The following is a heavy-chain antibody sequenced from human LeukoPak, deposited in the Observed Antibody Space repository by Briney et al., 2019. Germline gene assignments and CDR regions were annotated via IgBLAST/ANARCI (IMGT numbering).Heavy chain of an antibody. J-gene: IGHJ4*02. CDR3: ATRVNYDFWSGYYSGFDY. V-gene: IGHV1-69*13. CDR1: GGTFSSYA. CDR2: IIPIFGTA. D-gene: IGHD3-3*01. Sequence: SVKVSCKASGGTFSSYAISWVRQAPGQGLEWMGGIIPIFGTANYAQKFQGRVTITADESTSTAYMELSSLRSEDAAVYYCATRVNYDFWSGYYSGFDYWGQGTLVTVSS.